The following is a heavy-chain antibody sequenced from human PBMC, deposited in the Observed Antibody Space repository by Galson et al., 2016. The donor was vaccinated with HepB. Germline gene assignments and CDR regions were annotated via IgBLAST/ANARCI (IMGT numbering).Heavy chain of an antibody. J-gene: IGHJ2*01. CDR2: ISPSSAYL. Sequence: LSLTCTVSGDPISSHYWTWIRQAPGKGLEWVSHISPSSAYLEYEDSVKGRFSISRDNANNSLYLQMNSLRVEDTAVYFCARGGTRGILDWYFDLWGRGTLVTVSS. V-gene: IGHV3-11*06. CDR3: ARGGTRGILDWYFDL. CDR1: GDPISSHY. D-gene: IGHD1-1*01.